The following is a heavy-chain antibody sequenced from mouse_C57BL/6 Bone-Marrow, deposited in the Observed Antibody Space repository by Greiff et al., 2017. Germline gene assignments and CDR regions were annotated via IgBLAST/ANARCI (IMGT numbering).Heavy chain of an antibody. CDR1: GFSLTSYA. Sequence: QVQLKESGPGLVAPSQSLSITCTVSGFSLTSYAISWVRQPPGKGLEWLGVIWTGGGTNYNSALKSRLSISKDNSKSQVFLKMNSLQTDDTARYYCARNPLDYYGSSYVGYFDVWGTGTTVTVSS. V-gene: IGHV2-9-1*01. D-gene: IGHD1-1*01. CDR2: IWTGGGT. J-gene: IGHJ1*03. CDR3: ARNPLDYYGSSYVGYFDV.